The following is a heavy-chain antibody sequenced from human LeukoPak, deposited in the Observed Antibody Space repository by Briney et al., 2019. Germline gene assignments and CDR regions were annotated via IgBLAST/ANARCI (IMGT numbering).Heavy chain of an antibody. J-gene: IGHJ4*02. CDR1: GGSINSGDSY. V-gene: IGHV4-30-4*01. D-gene: IGHD3-10*01. CDR3: ARVPYGSGTYYFDY. CDR2: ISYSGSP. Sequence: SQTLSLTCTVSGGSINSGDSYWGWIRQPPGKSLEWIGYISYSGSPYYNPSLRGRVAISGDTSKNQFSLRLGSVTAADTAVYYCARVPYGSGTYYFDYWGPGILVTVPS.